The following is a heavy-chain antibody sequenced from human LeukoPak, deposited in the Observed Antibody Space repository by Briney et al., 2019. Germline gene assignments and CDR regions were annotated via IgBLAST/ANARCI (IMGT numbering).Heavy chain of an antibody. J-gene: IGHJ2*01. CDR1: GGSISSYY. Sequence: PSETLSLTCTVSGGSISSYYWTWIPQPPGKGLEWIGYIFYSGSTNYSPSLKSRVAISVETSKNQFSLKLNSVTTADTAVYYCARGYCSGGSCHPGRYYFDFWGRGTLVTVSS. CDR2: IFYSGST. V-gene: IGHV4-59*01. D-gene: IGHD2-15*01. CDR3: ARGYCSGGSCHPGRYYFDF.